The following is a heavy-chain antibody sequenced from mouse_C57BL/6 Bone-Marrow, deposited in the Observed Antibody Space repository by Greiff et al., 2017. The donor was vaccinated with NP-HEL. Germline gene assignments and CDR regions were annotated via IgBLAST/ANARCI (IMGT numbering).Heavy chain of an antibody. CDR2: IYPGSGNT. CDR3: ARWDY. CDR1: GYTFTDYY. V-gene: IGHV1-76*01. Sequence: QVQLQQSGAELVRPGASVKLSCKASGYTFTDYYINWVKRRPGQGLEWIARIYPGSGNTYYNEKFKGKATLTAEKSSSTAYMQLSSLTSEDSAVYFCARWDYWGQGTTLTVSS. J-gene: IGHJ2*01.